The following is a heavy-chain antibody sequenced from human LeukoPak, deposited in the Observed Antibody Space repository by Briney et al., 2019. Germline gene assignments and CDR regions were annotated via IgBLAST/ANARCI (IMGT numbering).Heavy chain of an antibody. CDR1: GGSIRSYY. CDR2: IYYTGST. V-gene: IGHV4-59*01. J-gene: IGHJ2*01. CDR3: ARATTDYGDANYFDL. D-gene: IGHD4-17*01. Sequence: SETLSLTCTASGGSIRSYYWSWIRQPPGKGLEWIGYIYYTGSTNYNPSLKSRVTMSVDTSKNQFSLKLSSVTVADTAVYYCARATTDYGDANYFDLWGRGTLVTVSS.